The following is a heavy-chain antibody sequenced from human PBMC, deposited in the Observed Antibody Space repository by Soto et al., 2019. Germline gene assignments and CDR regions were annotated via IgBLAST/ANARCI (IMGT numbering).Heavy chain of an antibody. CDR2: VNPSDGRA. J-gene: IGHJ4*02. CDR1: GYRLSNYY. CDR3: ARAELIVAGQAFDS. D-gene: IGHD5-12*01. Sequence: QVDLVQSGAEVKKPGASVKMSCKSSGYRLSNYYMHWVRQAPGQGLEWMGIVNPSDGRANYARKFQGKVTMTWDTSTTTLYMEVNSLRSDDTAIYYVARAELIVAGQAFDSWGQGTLVTVSS. V-gene: IGHV1-46*01.